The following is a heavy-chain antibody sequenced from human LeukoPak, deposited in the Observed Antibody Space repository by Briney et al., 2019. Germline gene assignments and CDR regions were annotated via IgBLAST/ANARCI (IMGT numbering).Heavy chain of an antibody. CDR1: GVSISSSNSY. J-gene: IGHJ4*02. CDR3: AGERNGYNPD. D-gene: IGHD5-24*01. V-gene: IGHV4-61*01. Sequence: SETLSLTCTVSGVSISSSNSYWGWIRQPPGKGLEWIGYIYYSGITKYNPSLKSRVTISVDTSKNQFSLKVSSVNAADTAVYYCAGERNGYNPDWGQGTLVTVSS. CDR2: IYYSGIT.